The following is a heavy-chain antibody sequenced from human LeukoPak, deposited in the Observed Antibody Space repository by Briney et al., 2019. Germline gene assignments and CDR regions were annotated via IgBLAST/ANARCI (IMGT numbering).Heavy chain of an antibody. J-gene: IGHJ3*02. D-gene: IGHD3-10*01. CDR1: GFTFSSHG. Sequence: GGSLRLSCAASGFTFSSHGMHWVRQAPGKGLEWVAFIRYDGSNKYYTDSVKGRFTISRDNSKNTLYLQMNSLRAEDTAVYYCARGGKLLWFGELPQADAFDIWGQGTMVTVSS. V-gene: IGHV3-30*02. CDR2: IRYDGSNK. CDR3: ARGGKLLWFGELPQADAFDI.